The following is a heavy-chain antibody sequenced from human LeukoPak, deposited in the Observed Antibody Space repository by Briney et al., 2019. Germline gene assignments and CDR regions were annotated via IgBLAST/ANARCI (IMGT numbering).Heavy chain of an antibody. J-gene: IGHJ4*02. CDR2: IRYDGSNK. D-gene: IGHD6-13*01. Sequence: TGGSLRLSCAASGFTFSSYGMHWVRQAPGKGLEWVAFIRYDGSNKYYADSVKGRFTISRDNSKNTLYLQMNSLRAEDTAVYYCATLSIAAAGGNDYWGQGTLVTVSS. V-gene: IGHV3-30*02. CDR1: GFTFSSYG. CDR3: ATLSIAAAGGNDY.